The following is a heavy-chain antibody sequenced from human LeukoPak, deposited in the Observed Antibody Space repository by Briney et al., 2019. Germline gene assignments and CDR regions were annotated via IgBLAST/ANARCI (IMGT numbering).Heavy chain of an antibody. J-gene: IGHJ4*02. Sequence: AASVKVSCKASGYSFTSNYIHWVRQAPGQGLEWMGGIIPIFGTANYAQKFQGRVTITADESTSTAYMELSSLRSEDTAVYYCARESWEHSGYDSGYYWGQGTLVTVSS. CDR1: GYSFTSNY. D-gene: IGHD5-12*01. CDR2: IIPIFGTA. V-gene: IGHV1-69*13. CDR3: ARESWEHSGYDSGYY.